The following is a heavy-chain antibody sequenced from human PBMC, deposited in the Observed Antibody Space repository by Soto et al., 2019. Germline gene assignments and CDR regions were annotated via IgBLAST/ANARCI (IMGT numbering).Heavy chain of an antibody. CDR3: ARVDTYDHYYAMDV. D-gene: IGHD5-18*01. CDR2: IYSSGTT. Sequence: EVQLVETGGGLIQPGGSLSLSCAASGFTVTSNYMNWVRQAPGKGLEWVSIIYSSGTTYYAASVKGRFTISRDKSKNTLLPQMRHLRAEDTAIHYCARVDTYDHYYAMDVWGQATTVTVSS. J-gene: IGHJ6*02. V-gene: IGHV3-53*02. CDR1: GFTVTSNY.